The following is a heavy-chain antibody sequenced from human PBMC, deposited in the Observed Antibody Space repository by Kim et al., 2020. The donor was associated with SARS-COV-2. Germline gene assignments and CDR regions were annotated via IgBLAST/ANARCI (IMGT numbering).Heavy chain of an antibody. Sequence: GGSLRLSCAASGFTFSSYEMNWVRQAPGKGLEWVSYISSSGSTIYYADSVKGRFTISRDNAKNSLYLQMNSLRAEDTAVYYCARVNYDFWSGYQSYYYYGMDVWGQGTTVTVSS. J-gene: IGHJ6*02. CDR1: GFTFSSYE. CDR2: ISSSGSTI. D-gene: IGHD3-3*01. V-gene: IGHV3-48*03. CDR3: ARVNYDFWSGYQSYYYYGMDV.